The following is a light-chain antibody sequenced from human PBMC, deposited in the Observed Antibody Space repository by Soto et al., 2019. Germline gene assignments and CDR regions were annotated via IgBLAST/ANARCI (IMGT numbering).Light chain of an antibody. Sequence: IQMTQSPSSLSASVGDRVTITFRASQGIRSDLGWYQQKPGKAPKLLIYAASSLQTGVPSRFSGSGSGTDFTLTVSSLQPEDFATYYCLQDYNYPWTFGQGTKVDIK. J-gene: IGKJ1*01. V-gene: IGKV1-6*01. CDR1: QGIRSD. CDR2: AAS. CDR3: LQDYNYPWT.